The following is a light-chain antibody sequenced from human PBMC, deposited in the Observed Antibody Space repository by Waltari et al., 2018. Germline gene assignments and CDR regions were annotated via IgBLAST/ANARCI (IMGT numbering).Light chain of an antibody. J-gene: IGLJ2*01. CDR1: NRDVGSDDS. Sequence: QSVLTQPRSVSGSPGQSVPISCTGTNRDVGSDDSVSWYQQNAGKAPKLVIYDAVRRPSGVPYRFSGSKYGAMASLTISGLQAEDEADYYCCSYAGNYKFVFGGGTKVTVL. CDR2: DAV. CDR3: CSYAGNYKFV. V-gene: IGLV2-11*01.